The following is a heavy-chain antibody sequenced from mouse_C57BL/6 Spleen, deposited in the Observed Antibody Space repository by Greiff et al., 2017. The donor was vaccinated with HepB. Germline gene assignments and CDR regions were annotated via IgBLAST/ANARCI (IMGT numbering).Heavy chain of an antibody. CDR2: INPYNGGT. Sequence: EVQLQQSGPVLVKPGASVKMSCKASGYTFTDYYMNWVKQSHGKSLEWIGVINPYNGGTSYNQKFKGKATLTVDKSSSTAYMELNSLTSEDSAVYYCARWDWDRYFDVWGTGTTVTVSS. V-gene: IGHV1-19*01. J-gene: IGHJ1*03. CDR1: GYTFTDYY. CDR3: ARWDWDRYFDV. D-gene: IGHD4-1*01.